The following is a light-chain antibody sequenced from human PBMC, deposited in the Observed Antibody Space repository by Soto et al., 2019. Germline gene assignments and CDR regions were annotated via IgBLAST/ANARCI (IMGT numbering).Light chain of an antibody. J-gene: IGKJ4*01. CDR1: QGVSSY. Sequence: EIVLTQSPATLSLSPGERATLSCRASQGVSSYLAWYQQKPGQAPRLLIYDASNRATGIPARFSGSGSGTDFTLTISSLEPEDFAVYYCQQRSNWPPAFGGGTKMEIK. V-gene: IGKV3-11*01. CDR2: DAS. CDR3: QQRSNWPPA.